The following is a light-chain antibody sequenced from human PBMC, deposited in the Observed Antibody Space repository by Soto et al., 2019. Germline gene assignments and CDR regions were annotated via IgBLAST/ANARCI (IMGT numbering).Light chain of an antibody. CDR3: QQANTFPFA. V-gene: IGKV1D-12*01. Sequence: DIQMTQSPSSVSASVGDRVTLTCRASQNINSWFAWYQQKPGKAPKLVIYAASSLQSGVPSRFSCSGSGTDFTLTITSLQPEDVATYYCQQANTFPFAFGPGTKLHI. J-gene: IGKJ3*01. CDR1: QNINSW. CDR2: AAS.